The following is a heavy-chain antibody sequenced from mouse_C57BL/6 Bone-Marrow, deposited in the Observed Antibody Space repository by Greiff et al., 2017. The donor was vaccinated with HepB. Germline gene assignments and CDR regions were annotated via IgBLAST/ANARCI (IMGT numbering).Heavy chain of an antibody. V-gene: IGHV1-82*01. CDR3: ARERGIYYGNGGFAY. CDR1: GYAFSSSW. CDR2: IYPGDGDT. J-gene: IGHJ3*01. Sequence: QVQLQQSGPELVKPGASVKISCKASGYAFSSSWMNWVKQRPGTGLEWIGRIYPGDGDTNYNGKFKGKATLTADKSSSTAYMQLSSLTSEDSAVYFCARERGIYYGNGGFAYWGQGTLVTVSA. D-gene: IGHD2-1*01.